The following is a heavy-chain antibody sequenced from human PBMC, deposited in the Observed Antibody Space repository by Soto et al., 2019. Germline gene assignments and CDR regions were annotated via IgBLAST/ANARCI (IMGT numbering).Heavy chain of an antibody. D-gene: IGHD2-21*01. CDR1: GYRFTSCW. J-gene: IGHJ5*02. CDR3: ARRGQYCGTPTCRFDP. CDR2: IYPGDSDT. Sequence: PGESRKISCKGSGYRFTSCWIGWVRQMPGKGLEWMGIIYPGDSDTRYSASFQGQVTTSADKSISTTFLQWSSLKASDTAMYYCARRGQYCGTPTCRFDPRGQGLLVPLFS. V-gene: IGHV5-51*01.